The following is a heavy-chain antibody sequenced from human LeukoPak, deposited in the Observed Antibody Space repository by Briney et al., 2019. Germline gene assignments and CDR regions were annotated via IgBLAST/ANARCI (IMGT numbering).Heavy chain of an antibody. J-gene: IGHJ5*02. CDR3: ARGRGEGRGISMVRGVRAPSYNWFDP. CDR1: GGSFSGYY. CDR2: INHSGST. D-gene: IGHD3-10*01. Sequence: PSETLSLTCAVYGGSFSGYYWSWIRQPPGKGLEWIGEINHSGSTNYNPSLKSRVTISVDTSKNQFSLKLSSVTAADTAVHYCARGRGEGRGISMVRGVRAPSYNWFDPWGHGTLVTVSS. V-gene: IGHV4-34*01.